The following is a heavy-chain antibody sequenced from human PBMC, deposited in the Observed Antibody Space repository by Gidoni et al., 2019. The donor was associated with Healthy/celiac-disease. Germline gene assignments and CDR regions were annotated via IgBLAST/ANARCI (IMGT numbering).Heavy chain of an antibody. Sequence: QVQLVQSGAEVKTPGASVKVSCKASGYTFNSYDLNWVRQATGQGLGWMGWMNPNSGNTGYAQKFQGRVTMTRNTSISTAYMELSSLRSEDTAVYYCARGRTNEYSSSYGDYWGQGTLVTVSS. CDR2: MNPNSGNT. D-gene: IGHD6-6*01. J-gene: IGHJ4*02. V-gene: IGHV1-8*01. CDR3: ARGRTNEYSSSYGDY. CDR1: GYTFNSYD.